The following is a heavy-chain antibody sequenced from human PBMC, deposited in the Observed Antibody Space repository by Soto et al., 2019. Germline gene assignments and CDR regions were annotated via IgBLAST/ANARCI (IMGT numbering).Heavy chain of an antibody. J-gene: IGHJ5*02. V-gene: IGHV4-30-4*01. CDR3: ARRHGRYGGRVNWFGP. CDR2: IYYSGST. Sequence: SETMSLPCTLSGGSISSGDYYWSWIRQPPGKRLEWIGYIYYSGSTYYNPSFKSRVTISVDTSKNQFSLKLSSVTAADTAVSSSARRHGRYGGRVNWFGPWGQGSLVTVSS. CDR1: GGSISSGDYY. D-gene: IGHD3-16*01.